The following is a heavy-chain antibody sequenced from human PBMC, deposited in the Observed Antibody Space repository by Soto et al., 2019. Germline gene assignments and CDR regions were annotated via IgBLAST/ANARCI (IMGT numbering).Heavy chain of an antibody. D-gene: IGHD6-19*01. CDR1: GYTFTSYG. Sequence: ASVKVSCNASGYTFTSYGISWIRQAPGQGHEWMGWISAYNGNTNYAQKLQGRVTMTTDTSTSTAYVELRSLRSDDTAVYYCARSSSSGWYYYYYGMDVWGQGTTVTVSS. CDR3: ARSSSSGWYYYYYGMDV. V-gene: IGHV1-18*01. J-gene: IGHJ6*02. CDR2: ISAYNGNT.